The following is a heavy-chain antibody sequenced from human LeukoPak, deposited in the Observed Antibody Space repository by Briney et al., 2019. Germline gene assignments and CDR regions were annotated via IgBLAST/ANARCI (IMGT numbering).Heavy chain of an antibody. Sequence: GGSLRLSCAASGFTFSSYGMHWVRQAPGKGLEWVAVTSYDGSNKYYADSVEGRFTISRDNSKNTLYLQMNSLRAEDTAVYYCARSRGGGYSGYPIDYWGQGTLVTVSS. CDR3: ARSRGGGYSGYPIDY. D-gene: IGHD5-12*01. V-gene: IGHV3-30*03. CDR2: TSYDGSNK. J-gene: IGHJ4*02. CDR1: GFTFSSYG.